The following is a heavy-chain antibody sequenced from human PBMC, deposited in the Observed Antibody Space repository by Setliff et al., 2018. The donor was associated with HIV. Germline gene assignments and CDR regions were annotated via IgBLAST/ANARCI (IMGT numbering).Heavy chain of an antibody. Sequence: SETLSLTCTVSGGSISSSSYYWGWIRQPPGKGLEWIGSIYYSGSTYYNPSLKSRVTISVDTSKNQFSLKLRSVTAADTAVYYCARPGLVEKDDAFDIWGQGTMVTVSS. J-gene: IGHJ3*02. D-gene: IGHD6-6*01. V-gene: IGHV4-39*07. CDR3: ARPGLVEKDDAFDI. CDR2: IYYSGST. CDR1: GGSISSSSYY.